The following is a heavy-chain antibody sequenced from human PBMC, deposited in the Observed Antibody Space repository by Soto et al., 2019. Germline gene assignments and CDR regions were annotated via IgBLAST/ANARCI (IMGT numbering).Heavy chain of an antibody. D-gene: IGHD6-19*01. V-gene: IGHV3-23*01. J-gene: IGHJ4*02. CDR1: GFTFSSYA. CDR3: AKPRLVAGLIKYVDFVS. CDR2: ISGTGVSS. Sequence: VQLLESGGGLVQPGGSLRLACEVSGFTFSSYAMSWVRQAPGKGLEWVAVISGTGVSSHYADSVKGRFTISRDNAKNTLNLEMNSLRAEDTAVYYCAKPRLVAGLIKYVDFVSWGQGTLVTVSS.